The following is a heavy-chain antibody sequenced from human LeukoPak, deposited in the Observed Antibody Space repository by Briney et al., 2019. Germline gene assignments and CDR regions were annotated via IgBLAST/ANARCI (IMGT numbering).Heavy chain of an antibody. CDR3: ARDGGSESYAFDY. Sequence: GGSLRLSCAASGFTFSRYGFHWVRQAPGKGLEWVAFISDSGGDKWYADSVKGRLTISRDKSKKTVNLQMSSVRVEDTALYYCARDGGSESYAFDYWGQGTQVTVSS. CDR2: ISDSGGDK. V-gene: IGHV3-30*02. CDR1: GFTFSRYG. J-gene: IGHJ4*02. D-gene: IGHD3-10*01.